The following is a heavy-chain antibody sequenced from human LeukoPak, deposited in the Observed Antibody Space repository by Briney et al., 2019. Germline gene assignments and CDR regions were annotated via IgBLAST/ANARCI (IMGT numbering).Heavy chain of an antibody. CDR2: MNPNSDDT. D-gene: IGHD3-22*01. CDR3: ARLVYYYDSSGYYVSAFDI. J-gene: IGHJ3*02. V-gene: IGHV1-8*01. CDR1: GYSFTSYD. Sequence: ASVKVSCKASGYSFTSYDINWVRQATGQGLGWMGWMNPNSDDTGYAQKFQGRVTMTRNTSISTAYMELNSLRSEDTAVYYCARLVYYYDSSGYYVSAFDIWGQGTMATVSS.